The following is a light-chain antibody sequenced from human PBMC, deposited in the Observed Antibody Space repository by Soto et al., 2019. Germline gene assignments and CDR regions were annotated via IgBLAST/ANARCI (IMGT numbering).Light chain of an antibody. CDR3: QQRSNWPTWT. CDR2: DAS. J-gene: IGKJ1*01. CDR1: QSVSSY. Sequence: EIVLTQFPATLSLSTGERATLSCRASQSVSSYLAWYQQKPGQAPRLLIYDASNRATGIPARFSGSGSGTDFTLTISSLEPEDFAVYYCQQRSNWPTWTFGQGT. V-gene: IGKV3-11*01.